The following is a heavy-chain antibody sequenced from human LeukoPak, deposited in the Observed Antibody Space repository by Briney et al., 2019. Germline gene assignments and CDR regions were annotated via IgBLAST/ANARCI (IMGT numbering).Heavy chain of an antibody. V-gene: IGHV3-33*06. J-gene: IGHJ6*03. CDR1: GFTFSSYG. CDR3: AKDPIHYGDCGKGWYYYYYMDV. Sequence: GGSLRLSCAASGFTFSSYGMHWVRQAPGKGLEWVAVIWYDGSNKYYADSVKGRFTISRDNSKSTLYLQMNSLRAEDTAVYYCAKDPIHYGDCGKGWYYYYYMDVWGKGTTVTVSS. D-gene: IGHD4-17*01. CDR2: IWYDGSNK.